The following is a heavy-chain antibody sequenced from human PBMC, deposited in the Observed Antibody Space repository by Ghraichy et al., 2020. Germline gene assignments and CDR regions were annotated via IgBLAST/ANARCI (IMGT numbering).Heavy chain of an antibody. V-gene: IGHV3-66*01. Sequence: GGSLRLSCAASGFTVSSNYMSWVRQAPGKGLEWVSVIYSGGSAYYADSVKGRFTISRDNSKNTLYLQMNSLRAEDTAVYYCASNYYGSTRAFDIWGQGTMVTVSS. CDR3: ASNYYGSTRAFDI. D-gene: IGHD3-10*01. CDR2: IYSGGSA. J-gene: IGHJ3*02. CDR1: GFTVSSNY.